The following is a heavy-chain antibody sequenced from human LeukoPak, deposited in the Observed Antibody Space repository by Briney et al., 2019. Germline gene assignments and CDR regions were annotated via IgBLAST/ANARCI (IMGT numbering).Heavy chain of an antibody. V-gene: IGHV1-46*01. Sequence: ASVKVSCKAYGYTFTSYYMHWVRQAPGQGLEWMGIINPSGGSTSYAQKFQGRVTMTRDTSTSTVYMELSSLRSEDTAVYYCARSPITMVRGVNGYYFDYWGQGTLVTVSS. J-gene: IGHJ4*02. D-gene: IGHD3-10*01. CDR2: INPSGGST. CDR1: GYTFTSYY. CDR3: ARSPITMVRGVNGYYFDY.